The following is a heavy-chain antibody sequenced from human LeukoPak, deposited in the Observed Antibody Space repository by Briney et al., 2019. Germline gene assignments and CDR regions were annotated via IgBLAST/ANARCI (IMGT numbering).Heavy chain of an antibody. CDR3: ARGGEYGSGWYDARRFDY. CDR1: GYTFTGYY. J-gene: IGHJ4*02. CDR2: INPNSGGT. Sequence: ASVKVSCKASGYTFTGYYMHWVRQAPGQGLEWMGWINPNSGGTNYARKFQGRVTMTRDTSISTAYMELSRLRSDDTAVYYCARGGEYGSGWYDARRFDYWGQGTLVTVSS. D-gene: IGHD6-19*01. V-gene: IGHV1-2*02.